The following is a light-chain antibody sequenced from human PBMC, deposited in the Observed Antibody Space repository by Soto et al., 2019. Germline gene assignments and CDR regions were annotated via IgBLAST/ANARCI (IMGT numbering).Light chain of an antibody. V-gene: IGLV1-40*01. J-gene: IGLJ1*01. Sequence: QSVLTQPPSVSGAPGQRVTISCTGSSSNIGTGYDIHWYQQVPGTAPKLLIYGNSNRPSGVPDRFSGSKSGTSASLAITGVKGGEGALYSRHSYVGSRSGGVFGTGTKLTVL. CDR1: SSNIGTGYD. CDR3: HSYVGSRSGGV. CDR2: GNS.